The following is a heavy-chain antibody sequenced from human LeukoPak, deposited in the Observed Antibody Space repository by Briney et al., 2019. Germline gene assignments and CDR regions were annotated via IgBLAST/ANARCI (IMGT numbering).Heavy chain of an antibody. CDR1: GYTFTGYY. V-gene: IGHV1-2*02. Sequence: ASVKVSCKASGYTFTGYYMHWVRQAPGQGLEWMGWINPNSGGTNYAQKFQGRVTMTRDTSISTAYMELSRLRSDDTAVYYCASPHCSGGSCYSRSDAFDIWGQGTMVTVSS. D-gene: IGHD2-15*01. J-gene: IGHJ3*02. CDR3: ASPHCSGGSCYSRSDAFDI. CDR2: INPNSGGT.